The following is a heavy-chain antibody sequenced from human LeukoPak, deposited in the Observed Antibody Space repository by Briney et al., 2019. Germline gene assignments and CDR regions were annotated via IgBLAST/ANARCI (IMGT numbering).Heavy chain of an antibody. CDR2: IIPILGIA. D-gene: IGHD5-18*01. V-gene: IGHV1-69*04. CDR1: GGTFSSYS. Sequence: GSSVKVSCKASGGTFSSYSISWGRQAPGQGLVWLGRIIPILGIANNAQKFQGRVTITADKSTSTAYMELSSLRSEDTAVYYCARDLFGDTAMVTFDYWGQGTLVTVSS. CDR3: ARDLFGDTAMVTFDY. J-gene: IGHJ4*02.